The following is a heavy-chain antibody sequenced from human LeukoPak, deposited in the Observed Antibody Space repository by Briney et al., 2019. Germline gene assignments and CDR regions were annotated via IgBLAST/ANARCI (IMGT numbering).Heavy chain of an antibody. CDR2: IKQDGSEK. D-gene: IGHD3-9*01. V-gene: IGHV3-7*01. CDR1: GFTFSSYA. Sequence: GGSLRLSCAASGFTFSSYAMSWVRQAPGKGLEWVANIKQDGSEKYYVDSVKGRFTISRDNAKNSLYLQMNSLRAEDTAVYYCAVDILTVDFDYWGQGTLVTVSS. CDR3: AVDILTVDFDY. J-gene: IGHJ4*02.